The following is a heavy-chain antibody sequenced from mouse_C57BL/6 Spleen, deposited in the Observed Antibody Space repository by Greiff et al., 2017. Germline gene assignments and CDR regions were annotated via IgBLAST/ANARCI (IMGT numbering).Heavy chain of an antibody. V-gene: IGHV1-59*01. CDR3: ARSGDLLRGLRYAMDY. D-gene: IGHD2-1*01. Sequence: QVQLQQPGAELVRPGTSVKLSCKASGYTFTSYWMHWVKQRPGQGLEWIGVIDPSDSYTNYNQKFKGKATLTVDTSSSTAYMQLSSLTSEDSAVYYAARSGDLLRGLRYAMDYWGQGTSVTVSS. J-gene: IGHJ4*01. CDR2: IDPSDSYT. CDR1: GYTFTSYW.